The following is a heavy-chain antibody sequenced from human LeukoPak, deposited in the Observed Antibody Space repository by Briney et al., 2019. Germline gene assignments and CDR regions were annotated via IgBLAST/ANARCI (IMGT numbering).Heavy chain of an antibody. D-gene: IGHD2/OR15-2a*01. CDR1: GFIFSNYA. CDR2: ISGSDGST. J-gene: IGHJ4*02. CDR3: AKDSAKKYDDY. Sequence: GRSLRLSCAASGFIFSNYAMFWVRQAPGKGLEWVSGISGSDGSTNYADSVRGRFTISRENSKNTLYLQMNSLRAEDTAVYYCAKDSAKKYDDYWGQGTLVTVSS. V-gene: IGHV3-23*01.